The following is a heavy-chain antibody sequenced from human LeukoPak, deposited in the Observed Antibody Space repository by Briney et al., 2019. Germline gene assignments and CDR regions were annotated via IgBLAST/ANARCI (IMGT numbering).Heavy chain of an antibody. D-gene: IGHD3-10*01. CDR1: GFTFSSHA. Sequence: PGRSLRLSCAASGFTFSSHAMSWVRQAPGKGLEWVSAVSGSGSSTYYADSVKGRFTISRDNSKNTLYLQMNSLRVEDTAVYYCAKDPLVRGVTYDYWGQGTLVTVSS. CDR2: VSGSGSST. CDR3: AKDPLVRGVTYDY. V-gene: IGHV3-23*01. J-gene: IGHJ4*02.